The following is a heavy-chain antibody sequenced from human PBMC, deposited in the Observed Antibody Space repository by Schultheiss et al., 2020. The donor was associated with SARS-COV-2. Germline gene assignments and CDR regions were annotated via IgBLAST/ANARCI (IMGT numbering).Heavy chain of an antibody. V-gene: IGHV3-30*01. D-gene: IGHD3-3*01. CDR3: ARGLRSGYRTVDY. J-gene: IGHJ4*02. CDR1: GFSFSTYA. Sequence: GGSLRLSCAASGFSFSTYAMHWVRQAPGKGLEWVAVVSYGGTNKYYADSVKGRFTISRDNSNNTLYLQMNSLRPEDTAVYYCARGLRSGYRTVDYWGQGTLVTVSS. CDR2: VSYGGTNK.